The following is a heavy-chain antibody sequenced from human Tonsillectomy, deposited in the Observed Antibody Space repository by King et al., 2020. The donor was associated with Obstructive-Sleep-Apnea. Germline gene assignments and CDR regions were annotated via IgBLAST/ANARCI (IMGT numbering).Heavy chain of an antibody. J-gene: IGHJ4*02. CDR2: ISGYNGNT. CDR1: GYTFTNYG. CDR3: ARDLVTAASSD. V-gene: IGHV1-18*01. D-gene: IGHD6-13*01. Sequence: QLVQSGAEVKKPGASVKVSCKASGYTFTNYGISWVRQAPGQGLEWMGWISGYNGNTKYAQNFQDRVTMTMDTSTTTVYMELRSLRSDDTAVYYCARDLVTAASSDWGQGTLVTVSS.